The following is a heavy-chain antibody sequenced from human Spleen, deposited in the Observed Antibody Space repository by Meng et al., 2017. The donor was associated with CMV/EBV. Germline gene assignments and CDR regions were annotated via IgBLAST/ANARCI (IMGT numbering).Heavy chain of an antibody. CDR2: INPNPNRGGT. J-gene: IGHJ3*02. CDR1: GYTFIGYY. Sequence: ASVKVSCKASGYTFIGYYIHWVRQAPGQGLEWMGGINPNPNRGGTEYAQKFQGRVTMTSDTSISTAYMELSRLRSDDTAVYYCARIQFLETANDAFDIWGQGTMVTVSS. CDR3: ARIQFLETANDAFDI. V-gene: IGHV1-2*02.